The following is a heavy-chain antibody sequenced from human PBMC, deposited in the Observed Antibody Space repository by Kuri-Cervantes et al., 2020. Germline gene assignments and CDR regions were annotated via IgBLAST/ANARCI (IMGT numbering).Heavy chain of an antibody. CDR3: ARDRDSSGYYSPNFDY. D-gene: IGHD3-22*01. CDR1: GFTFGDYA. J-gene: IGHJ4*02. CDR2: IRSKAYGGTT. Sequence: GGSLRLSCTASGFTFGDYAMSWFRQAPGKGLEWVGFIRSKAYGGTTEYAASVKGRFTISRDNSKNTLYLQMNSLRAEDTAVYYCARDRDSSGYYSPNFDYWGQGTLVTVSS. V-gene: IGHV3-49*03.